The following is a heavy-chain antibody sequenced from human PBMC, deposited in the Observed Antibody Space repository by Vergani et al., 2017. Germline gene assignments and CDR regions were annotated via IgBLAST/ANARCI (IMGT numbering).Heavy chain of an antibody. CDR2: IRYDGGKT. Sequence: QVQLVESGGGVVQPGGSLRLACAASGFSFRSNGMHWVRQAPGKGLEWMAFIRYDGGKTYYFDSVKGRFTISRYNSKNTVFLQMNRLRAEDTAVYYCAKMGSVVVTEVAYYFDYWGQGTLVTVSS. D-gene: IGHD2-21*02. CDR3: AKMGSVVVTEVAYYFDY. CDR1: GFSFRSNG. V-gene: IGHV3-30*02. J-gene: IGHJ4*02.